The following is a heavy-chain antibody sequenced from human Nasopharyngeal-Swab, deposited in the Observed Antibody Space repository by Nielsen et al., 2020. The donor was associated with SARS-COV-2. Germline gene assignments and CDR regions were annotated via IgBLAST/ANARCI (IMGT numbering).Heavy chain of an antibody. Sequence: GGSLRLSCAASGFTFSSYDMHWARQATGKGLEWVSAIGTAGDTYYPGSVKGRFTISRENAKNSLYLQMNSLRAGDTAVYYCAKAGRDYYDSSGYYHRVWYFDLWGRGTLVTVSS. D-gene: IGHD3-22*01. V-gene: IGHV3-13*01. CDR3: AKAGRDYYDSSGYYHRVWYFDL. CDR1: GFTFSSYD. CDR2: IGTAGDT. J-gene: IGHJ2*01.